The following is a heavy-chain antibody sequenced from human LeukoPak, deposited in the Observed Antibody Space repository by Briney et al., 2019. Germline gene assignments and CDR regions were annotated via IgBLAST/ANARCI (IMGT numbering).Heavy chain of an antibody. CDR1: GGSISSSSYY. Sequence: PSETLSLTCTVSGGSISSSSYYWGWIRQPPGKGLEWIGSIYYSGSTYYNPSLKSRITISVDTSKNQFSLKLSSVTAADTAVYYCARGIQGSIDYWGQGTLVTVSS. V-gene: IGHV4-39*07. CDR2: IYYSGST. J-gene: IGHJ4*02. CDR3: ARGIQGSIDY.